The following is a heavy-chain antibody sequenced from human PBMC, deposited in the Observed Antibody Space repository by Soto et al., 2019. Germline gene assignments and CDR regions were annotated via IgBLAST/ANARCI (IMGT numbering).Heavy chain of an antibody. CDR3: ARRARPDFYYMDV. CDR1: GFTRSGYA. J-gene: IGHJ6*03. D-gene: IGHD6-6*01. Sequence: EVQLAESGGGLAQPGGSLRLSCAASGFTRSGYAMDWVRQAPGKGLEYVSGISSNGVGTYYANSVQGRFTISRDNSKNSVYLQMGSLRTEDMAVYYCARRARPDFYYMDVWGKGTTVTVSS. CDR2: ISSNGVGT. V-gene: IGHV3-64*01.